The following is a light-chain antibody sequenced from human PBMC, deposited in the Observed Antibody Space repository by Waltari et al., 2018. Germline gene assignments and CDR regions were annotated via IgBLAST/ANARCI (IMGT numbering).Light chain of an antibody. Sequence: DIQMTQSPSSLSASVGDRVTITCRASQSISNYLNWYQQKPGQAPKLLIYAASSLQSGVPSRFRGSASGTDFTLTISSLQPEDFATYYCQQTYSSPTAFGQGTKVEVK. CDR2: AAS. J-gene: IGKJ1*01. CDR3: QQTYSSPTA. CDR1: QSISNY. V-gene: IGKV1-39*01.